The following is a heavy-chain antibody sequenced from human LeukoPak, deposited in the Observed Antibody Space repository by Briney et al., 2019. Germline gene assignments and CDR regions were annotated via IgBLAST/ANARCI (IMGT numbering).Heavy chain of an antibody. J-gene: IGHJ4*02. Sequence: SETLSLTCTVSGGSISSYYWSCIRQPPGKGLEWIGYIYYSGSTNYNPSLKSRVTISVDTSKNQFSLKLSSVTAADTAVYYCARGGYYYDSSGYYYGFFDYWGQGTLVTVSS. V-gene: IGHV4-59*01. CDR1: GGSISSYY. CDR3: ARGGYYYDSSGYYYGFFDY. CDR2: IYYSGST. D-gene: IGHD3-22*01.